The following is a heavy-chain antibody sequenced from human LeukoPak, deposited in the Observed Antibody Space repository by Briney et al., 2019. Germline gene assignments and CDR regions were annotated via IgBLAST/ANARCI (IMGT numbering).Heavy chain of an antibody. CDR1: GGSFSGYY. V-gene: IGHV4-34*01. CDR2: INHSGST. Sequence: SETLSLTCAVYGGSFSGYYWSWIRQPPGKGPEWIGEINHSGSTNYNPSLKSRVTISVDTSKSQFSLKLSSVTAADTAVYYCARVRDFWSGYHAFDIWGLGTMVTVSS. D-gene: IGHD3-3*01. CDR3: ARVRDFWSGYHAFDI. J-gene: IGHJ3*02.